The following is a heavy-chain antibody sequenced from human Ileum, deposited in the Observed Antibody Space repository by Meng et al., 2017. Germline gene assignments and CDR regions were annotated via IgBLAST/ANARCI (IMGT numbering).Heavy chain of an antibody. CDR2: IHYTGST. D-gene: IGHD2-2*01. V-gene: IGHV4-31*03. Sequence: QVQLQESGPGLVKVVQTPPLTCTVSGGSIGSAAYYWTWIRQHPAKGLEWIGYIHYTGSTSYNPSLESRTSTSIDTSNNQFSLKVTSVTAADTAVYYCARGVSAAGLFDNWGPGTLVTVSS. CDR3: ARGVSAAGLFDN. CDR1: GGSIGSAAYY. J-gene: IGHJ4*02.